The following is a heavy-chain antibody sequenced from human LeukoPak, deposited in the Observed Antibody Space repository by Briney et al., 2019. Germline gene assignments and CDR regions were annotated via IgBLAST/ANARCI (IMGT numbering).Heavy chain of an antibody. Sequence: ASVKVSCKASGYTFTGYYMHWVRQALGQGLEWMGWINPNSGGTNDAQKFQGRVTLTRDTSISTAYMELSRLRPDDTAVYYCARNGIAVAGYDYWGQGTVVTVSS. CDR2: INPNSGGT. CDR3: ARNGIAVAGYDY. V-gene: IGHV1-2*02. CDR1: GYTFTGYY. J-gene: IGHJ4*02. D-gene: IGHD6-19*01.